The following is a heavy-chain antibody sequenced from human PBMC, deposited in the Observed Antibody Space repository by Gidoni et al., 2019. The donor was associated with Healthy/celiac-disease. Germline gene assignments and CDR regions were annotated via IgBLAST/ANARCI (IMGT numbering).Heavy chain of an antibody. CDR3: AKVKVVGDYYYYYMDV. D-gene: IGHD1-26*01. CDR1: GFTFSSYG. J-gene: IGHJ6*03. Sequence: QVQLVESGGGVVQPGRSLRLSCAASGFTFSSYGMHWVRQAPGKGLEWVAVISYDGSNKYYADSVKGRFTISRDNSKNTLYLQMNSLRAEDTAVYYCAKVKVVGDYYYYYMDVWGKGTTVTVSS. V-gene: IGHV3-30*18. CDR2: ISYDGSNK.